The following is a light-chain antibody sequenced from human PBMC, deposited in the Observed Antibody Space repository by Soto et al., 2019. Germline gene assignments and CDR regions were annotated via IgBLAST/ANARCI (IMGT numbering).Light chain of an antibody. V-gene: IGKV1-39*01. CDR2: ATS. CDR1: QSIRNY. J-gene: IGKJ2*04. CDR3: QQSYSTPRS. Sequence: DIPMTQSPSSLSAFVGDRVTITCRASQSIRNYLNWYQQKPGKAPNLLIYATSTLHSGVPSRFSGSGSGTDFTLTISSLQPEDFATYYCQQSYSTPRSFGQGTKLEI.